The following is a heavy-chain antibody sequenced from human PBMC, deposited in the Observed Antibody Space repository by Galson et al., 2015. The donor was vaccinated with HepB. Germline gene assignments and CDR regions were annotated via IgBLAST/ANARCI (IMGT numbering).Heavy chain of an antibody. V-gene: IGHV3-30*18. D-gene: IGHD1-26*01. CDR3: AKSEIGASYQGEAFDH. J-gene: IGHJ4*02. Sequence: SLRLSCAASGFTFNTYGMHWVRRAPGKGLEWVAVIAYDGRSEYYADPVKGRFTISRDNSKNTVYLQMNSLRAEDTAVYYCAKSEIGASYQGEAFDHWGQGTLVTVSS. CDR1: GFTFNTYG. CDR2: IAYDGRSE.